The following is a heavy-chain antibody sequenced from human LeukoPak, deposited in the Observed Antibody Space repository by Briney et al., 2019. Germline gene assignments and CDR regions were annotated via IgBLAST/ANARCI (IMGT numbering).Heavy chain of an antibody. CDR1: GYTFTGYY. CDR3: ARDLGSSGGDVDY. V-gene: IGHV1-2*02. J-gene: IGHJ4*02. Sequence: ASVKVSCKTSGYTFTGYYMHWVRQAPGQGLEWMGWINPNSGGTNYAQKFQGRVTMTRDTSISTAYMELSRLRSDDTAVYYCARDLGSSGGDVDYWGQGTLVTVSS. D-gene: IGHD6-19*01. CDR2: INPNSGGT.